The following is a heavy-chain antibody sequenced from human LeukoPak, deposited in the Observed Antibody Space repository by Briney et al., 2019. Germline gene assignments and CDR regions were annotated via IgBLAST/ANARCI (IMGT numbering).Heavy chain of an antibody. CDR1: GFTFSSYG. CDR2: IRYDGSNK. J-gene: IGHJ4*02. D-gene: IGHD3-10*01. V-gene: IGHV3-30*02. Sequence: GGSLRLSCAASGFTFSSYGMHWVRQAPGKGLEWGAFIRYDGSNKYYSDSVKGRFTISRDNSKNTLYLQMGSLRAEDMAVYYCARGPSEAGITMVRGVIRLLADYWGQGTLVTVSS. CDR3: ARGPSEAGITMVRGVIRLLADY.